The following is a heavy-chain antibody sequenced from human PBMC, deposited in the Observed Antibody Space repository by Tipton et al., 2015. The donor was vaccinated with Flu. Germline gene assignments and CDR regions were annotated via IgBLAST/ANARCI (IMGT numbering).Heavy chain of an antibody. CDR1: GFTFSSYA. CDR2: ISGSGGST. Sequence: SLRLSCAASGFTFSSYAMSWVRQAPGKGLEWVSAISGSGGSTYYADSVKGRFTISRDNSKNTLYLQMNSLRAEDTAVYYCAKDLGPYDILTGYPTDAFDIWGQGTMVTVSS. V-gene: IGHV3-23*01. J-gene: IGHJ3*02. D-gene: IGHD3-9*01. CDR3: AKDLGPYDILTGYPTDAFDI.